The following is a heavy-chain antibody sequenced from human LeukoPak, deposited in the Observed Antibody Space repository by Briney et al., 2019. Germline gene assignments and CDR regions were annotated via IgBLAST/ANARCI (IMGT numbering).Heavy chain of an antibody. J-gene: IGHJ6*03. V-gene: IGHV3-21*01. Sequence: GGSLRLSCAASGLSFSSYTMNWVRQAPGKGLEWVSYISSSSSYIYYADSVEGRFTISRDNAKNSLYLQMNSLRAEDTAVYWCATNRPHIVVVPAAPYYWYMDVWGKGTTVTVSS. CDR2: ISSSSSYI. D-gene: IGHD2-2*01. CDR1: GLSFSSYT. CDR3: ATNRPHIVVVPAAPYYWYMDV.